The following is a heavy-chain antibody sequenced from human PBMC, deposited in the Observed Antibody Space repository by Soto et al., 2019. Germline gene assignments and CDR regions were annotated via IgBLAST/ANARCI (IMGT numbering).Heavy chain of an antibody. J-gene: IGHJ5*02. CDR2: ISHTATET. D-gene: IGHD3-16*01. Sequence: QGQLMESGGGVVLPGKSLRLSCAASGLPFSGYAMHWVRQAPGTGLEWVASISHTATETFYADSVKGRFTISRDDSKKMVFLQMNNLGPADTAVYHWARVGYGVSLGQGFDPWGQGTLVTVSS. V-gene: IGHV3-30-3*01. CDR1: GLPFSGYA. CDR3: ARVGYGVSLGQGFDP.